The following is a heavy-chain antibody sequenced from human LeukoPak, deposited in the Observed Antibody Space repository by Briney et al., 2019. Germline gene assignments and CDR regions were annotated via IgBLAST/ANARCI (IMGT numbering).Heavy chain of an antibody. CDR3: ARVGTMIVVAYIIDY. D-gene: IGHD3-22*01. CDR2: INSNGGST. Sequence: GGSLRLSCVASGFTFSSYAMHWVRQTPGKGLEYVSGINSNGGSTHYANSVKGRFTISRDNSKHTLYLQMGSLRSEDTAVYYCARVGTMIVVAYIIDYWGQGTLVTVSS. CDR1: GFTFSSYA. J-gene: IGHJ4*02. V-gene: IGHV3-64*01.